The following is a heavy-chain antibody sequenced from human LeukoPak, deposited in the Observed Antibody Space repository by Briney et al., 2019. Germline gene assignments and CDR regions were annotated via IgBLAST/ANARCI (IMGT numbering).Heavy chain of an antibody. CDR3: ATCCRGGSS. Sequence: ASVKVSCKVSGYTLTELSMHWVRQAPGKGLEWMGGFDPEDGETIYAQKFQGRVTLTRDTSTSTVYMELSSLRSEDTAVYYCATCCRGGSSWGQGTLVTVSS. D-gene: IGHD3-10*01. J-gene: IGHJ5*02. CDR2: FDPEDGET. CDR1: GYTLTELS. V-gene: IGHV1-24*01.